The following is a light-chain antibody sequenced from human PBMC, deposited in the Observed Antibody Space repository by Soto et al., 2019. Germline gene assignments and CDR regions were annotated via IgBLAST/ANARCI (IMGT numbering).Light chain of an antibody. CDR2: GAS. CDR3: QQYGSSFWT. Sequence: EIVLTQSPGTLSLSPGERATLSCRASQSVSSSYLAWYQQKPGQAPRLLIYGASSRATRIPDRFSGSGSGTDFTLTISRLEPEDFAAYYCQQYGSSFWTFGQGTKVEIK. V-gene: IGKV3-20*01. CDR1: QSVSSSY. J-gene: IGKJ1*01.